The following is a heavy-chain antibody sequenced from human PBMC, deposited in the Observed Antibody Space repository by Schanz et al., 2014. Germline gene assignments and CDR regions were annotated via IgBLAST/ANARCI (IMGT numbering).Heavy chain of an antibody. Sequence: EMQLLESGGGLIQPGGSLRLSCAASGFTFSTHAMSWVRQAPGKGLEWVSGFDAHDGRAYYADSAKGRFTISRDNSKSTLYVEMNSLRAEDTAVYYCAKDAPYPFDLWDRGTLITVSS. CDR2: FDAHDGRA. CDR1: GFTFSTHA. V-gene: IGHV3-23*01. J-gene: IGHJ2*01. CDR3: AKDAPYPFDL.